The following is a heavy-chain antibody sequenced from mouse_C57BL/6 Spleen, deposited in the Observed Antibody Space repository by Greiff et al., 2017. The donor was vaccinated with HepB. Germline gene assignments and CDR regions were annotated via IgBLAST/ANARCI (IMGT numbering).Heavy chain of an antibody. Sequence: EVQLQESGGGLVKPGGSLKLSCAASGFTFSSYAMSWVRQTPEKRLEWVATISDGGSYTYYPDNVKGRCTISRDNAKNNLYLQMSHLKSEDTAMYYCARGDWERGFDYWGQGTTLTVSS. D-gene: IGHD4-1*01. CDR1: GFTFSSYA. J-gene: IGHJ2*01. CDR3: ARGDWERGFDY. CDR2: ISDGGSYT. V-gene: IGHV5-4*01.